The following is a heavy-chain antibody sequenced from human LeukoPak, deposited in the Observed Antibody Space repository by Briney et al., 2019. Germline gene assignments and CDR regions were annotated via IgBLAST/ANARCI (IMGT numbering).Heavy chain of an antibody. D-gene: IGHD3-16*01. CDR1: GFTFSSYA. V-gene: IGHV3-23*01. J-gene: IGHJ6*02. CDR3: AKDRAAQDVSGDMDV. Sequence: GGSLRLSCAASGFTFSSYAMSWVRQAPGKGLEWVSAISGSGGSTYYADSVKGRFTISRDNSKNTLYLQMNSLRAEDTAVFYCAKDRAAQDVSGDMDVWSQGTTVTVSS. CDR2: ISGSGGST.